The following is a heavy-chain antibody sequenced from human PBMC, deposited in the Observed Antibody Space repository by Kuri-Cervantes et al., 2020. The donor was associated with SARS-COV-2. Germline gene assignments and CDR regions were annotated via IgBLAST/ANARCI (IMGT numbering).Heavy chain of an antibody. J-gene: IGHJ5*02. CDR3: ARDAERADDFCSGYKNWFDA. Sequence: SETLSLTCTVSGGSISSYYWSWIRQPPGKGLEWIGYIYYSGSTNYNPSLKSRVTISVDTSKNQFSLKLSSVTAADTAVYYCARDAERADDFCSGYKNWFDAWGQGTLVTVSS. CDR2: IYYSGST. D-gene: IGHD3-3*01. V-gene: IGHV4-59*01. CDR1: GGSISSYY.